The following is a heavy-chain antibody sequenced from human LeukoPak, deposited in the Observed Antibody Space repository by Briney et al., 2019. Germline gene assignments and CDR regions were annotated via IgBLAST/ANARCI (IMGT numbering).Heavy chain of an antibody. D-gene: IGHD4-11*01. V-gene: IGHV1-2*02. J-gene: IGHJ4*02. Sequence: GASVKISCKASGYTFRGNYIHWLRQAPGQGLEWMGWIDANNGDTKSAQKFQGRVTMSRDTSISTAYMDLGSLSPDDAAVYYCARDPSSVTLYFFDYWGQGTLVTVPS. CDR1: GYTFRGNY. CDR3: ARDPSSVTLYFFDY. CDR2: IDANNGDT.